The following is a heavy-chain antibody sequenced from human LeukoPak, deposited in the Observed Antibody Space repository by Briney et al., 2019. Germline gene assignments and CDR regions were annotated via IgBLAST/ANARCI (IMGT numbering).Heavy chain of an antibody. CDR3: AKVSCDYVWGSYRCPFDY. Sequence: GASLRLSCAASGFTFSSYAMNWVRQAPGRGLEWVSAICGSGGSTYYADSVKGGFSISRDNSKNALYLQLNRLRAEDTAVYYCAKVSCDYVWGSYRCPFDYWGQGTLVTVSS. J-gene: IGHJ4*02. CDR2: ICGSGGST. CDR1: GFTFSSYA. D-gene: IGHD3-16*02. V-gene: IGHV3-23*01.